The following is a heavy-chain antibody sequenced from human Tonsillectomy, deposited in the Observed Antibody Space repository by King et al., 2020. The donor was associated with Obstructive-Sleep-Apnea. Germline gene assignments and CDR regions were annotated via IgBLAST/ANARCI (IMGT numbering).Heavy chain of an antibody. D-gene: IGHD3-22*01. Sequence: VQLQESGPGLLKPSETLSLTCTVSGYSISGGYYWGWIRQPPGKGLEWIGGIHHSGSTHYKPALKSRVTISIDTAQNQFSLRLRSVTAADTAVYYCARDRDVYYYDTSGAKYGMDVWGQGTTVTVSS. CDR3: ARDRDVYYYDTSGAKYGMDV. V-gene: IGHV4-38-2*02. J-gene: IGHJ6*02. CDR2: IHHSGST. CDR1: GYSISGGYY.